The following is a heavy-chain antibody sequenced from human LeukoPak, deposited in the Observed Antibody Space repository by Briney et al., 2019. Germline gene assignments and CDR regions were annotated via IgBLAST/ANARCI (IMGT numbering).Heavy chain of an antibody. CDR2: IIPIFGTA. V-gene: IGHV1-69*13. CDR1: GYTFTSNH. D-gene: IGHD3-22*01. CDR3: AGREYYYDSSGYYPFDY. J-gene: IGHJ4*02. Sequence: GASVKVSCKASGYTFTSNHIHWVRQAPGQGLEWMGGIIPIFGTANYAQKFQGRVTITADESTSTAYIELSSLRSEDTAVYYCAGREYYYDSSGYYPFDYWGQGTLVTVSS.